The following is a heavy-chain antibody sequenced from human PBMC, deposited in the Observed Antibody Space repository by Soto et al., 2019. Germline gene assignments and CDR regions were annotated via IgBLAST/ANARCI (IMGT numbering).Heavy chain of an antibody. CDR3: VMSTPPSFDY. CDR2: ISSNGGST. V-gene: IGHV3-64D*06. Sequence: GGYLRLSCSASGFTFSNYAVHWVRQAPGKGLEYVSAISSNGGSTYYADSVKGRFTISRDNSKNTLYLQMSSLRAEDTAVYYCVMSTPPSFDYWGQGTLVTSPQ. CDR1: GFTFSNYA. J-gene: IGHJ4*02.